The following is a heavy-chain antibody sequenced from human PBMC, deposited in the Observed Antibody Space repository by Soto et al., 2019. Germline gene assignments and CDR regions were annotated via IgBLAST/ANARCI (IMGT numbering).Heavy chain of an antibody. D-gene: IGHD3-10*01. Sequence: EVQLVESGGGLVQPGGSLRLSCAASGFTFSYAWMNWARQAPGKGLEWVGRIKSCANGGTTDYAAPVKGRFTISRDDSRNTVYLQMNSLITEDTAVYYCSTNWATSRDWGQGTLVTVSS. CDR2: IKSCANGGTT. CDR3: STNWATSRD. V-gene: IGHV3-15*01. J-gene: IGHJ4*02. CDR1: GFTFSYAW.